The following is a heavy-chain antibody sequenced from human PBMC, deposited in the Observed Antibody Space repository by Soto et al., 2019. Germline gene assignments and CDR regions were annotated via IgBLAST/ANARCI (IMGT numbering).Heavy chain of an antibody. CDR3: ARVIGDGYNLGY. CDR1: GYTFTGYY. J-gene: IGHJ4*02. Sequence: VASVKVSCKASGYTFTGYYMHWVRQAPGQGLEWMGWINPNSGGTNYAQKFQGRVTMTRDTSISAAYMELSRLRSDDTAVYYCARVIGDGYNLGYWGQGTLVTVSS. V-gene: IGHV1-2*02. CDR2: INPNSGGT. D-gene: IGHD5-12*01.